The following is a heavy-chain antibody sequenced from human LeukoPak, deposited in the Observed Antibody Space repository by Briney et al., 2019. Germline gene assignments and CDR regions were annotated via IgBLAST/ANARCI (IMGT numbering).Heavy chain of an antibody. CDR1: GGSFSGYY. Sequence: PSETLSLTCAVYGGSFSGYYWSWIRQPPGKGLEWIGEINHSGSTNYNPSLKSRVTISVDKPKNQFSLKLTSVTAADTAVFYCARDFYDSSAYHFDYWGQGTLVTVSS. D-gene: IGHD3-22*01. CDR3: ARDFYDSSAYHFDY. V-gene: IGHV4-34*01. CDR2: INHSGST. J-gene: IGHJ4*02.